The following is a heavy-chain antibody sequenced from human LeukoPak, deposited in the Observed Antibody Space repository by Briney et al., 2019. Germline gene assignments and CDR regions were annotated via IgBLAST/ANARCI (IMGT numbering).Heavy chain of an antibody. CDR1: GYTFTSYA. V-gene: IGHV1-3*03. CDR2: INAGNGNT. CDR3: ARGLHKNYYYYMDV. J-gene: IGHJ6*03. Sequence: GASVKVSCKASGYTFTSYAMHWVRQAPGQRLEWMGWINAGNGNTKYSQEFQGRVTITRDTSASTAYMELSSLRSEDMALYYCARGLHKNYYYYMDVWGKGTTVTVSS.